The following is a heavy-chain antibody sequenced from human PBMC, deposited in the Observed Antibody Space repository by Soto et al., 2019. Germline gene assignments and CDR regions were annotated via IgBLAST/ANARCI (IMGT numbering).Heavy chain of an antibody. D-gene: IGHD3-22*01. CDR1: GFTFSDYY. Sequence: QVQLVESGGGLVKPGGSLRLSCAASGFTFSDYYMSWIRQAPGKGLEWVSYISSSGSTISYADSVKGRFTISRDNAKNSLYLEMNSLRAEDTAVYYCARDGDYYDSSGYFLREAFEIWGQGTLVTVSS. CDR3: ARDGDYYDSSGYFLREAFEI. J-gene: IGHJ3*02. V-gene: IGHV3-11*01. CDR2: ISSSGSTI.